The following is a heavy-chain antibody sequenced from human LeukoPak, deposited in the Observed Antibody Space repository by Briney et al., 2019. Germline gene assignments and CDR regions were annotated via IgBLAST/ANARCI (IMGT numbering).Heavy chain of an antibody. V-gene: IGHV3-20*04. CDR3: ASGWELPIDY. Sequence: GGSLRLSCAASGFSFDGYGMTWVRQAPGKGLEWVSSINWNGGSTGYAGSVKGRFTISRDNAKNSLYLQMNSLRVEDTALYYCASGWELPIDYWGRGTLVTVSS. J-gene: IGHJ4*02. CDR1: GFSFDGYG. D-gene: IGHD1-26*01. CDR2: INWNGGST.